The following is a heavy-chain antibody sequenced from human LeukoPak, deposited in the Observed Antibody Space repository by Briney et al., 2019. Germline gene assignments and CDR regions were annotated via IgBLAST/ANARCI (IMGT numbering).Heavy chain of an antibody. CDR2: ISAYNSNT. CDR3: ARARIVGATRIYYFDY. Sequence: ASVKVSCKASGYTFTSYGISWVRQAPGQGLEWMGWISAYNSNTNYAQKLQGRVTMTTDTSTSTAYMELRSLRSDDTAVYYCARARIVGATRIYYFDYWGQGTLVTVSS. V-gene: IGHV1-18*01. CDR1: GYTFTSYG. J-gene: IGHJ4*02. D-gene: IGHD1-26*01.